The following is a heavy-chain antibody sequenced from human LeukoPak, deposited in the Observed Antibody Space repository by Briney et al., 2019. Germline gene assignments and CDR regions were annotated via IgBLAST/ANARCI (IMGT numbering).Heavy chain of an antibody. CDR1: GFTFSSYS. D-gene: IGHD6-19*01. Sequence: GGSLRLSCAASGFTFSSYSMNWVRQAPGKGLEWVSYISSSSSTKYYADSVKGRFTISRDNSKNTLYLQMNSLRAEDTAVYYCAKGGRRSGWYGRSLAAEYFQHWGQGTLVTVSS. V-gene: IGHV3-48*01. CDR3: AKGGRRSGWYGRSLAAEYFQH. J-gene: IGHJ1*01. CDR2: ISSSSSTK.